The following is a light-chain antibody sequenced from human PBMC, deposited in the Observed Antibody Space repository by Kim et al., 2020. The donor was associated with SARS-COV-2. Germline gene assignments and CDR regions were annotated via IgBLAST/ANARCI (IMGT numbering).Light chain of an antibody. CDR3: NSRESGVNHVV. CDR1: SLKSFY. J-gene: IGLJ3*02. CDR2: EKN. Sequence: ALGKAIRITLQGDSLKSFYSNLYQQKPGQAPVTGNYEKNNRPSGIPDRFSGSSSGNTASLTITGAQAEDEADYYCNSRESGVNHVVFGGGTRLTVL. V-gene: IGLV3-19*01.